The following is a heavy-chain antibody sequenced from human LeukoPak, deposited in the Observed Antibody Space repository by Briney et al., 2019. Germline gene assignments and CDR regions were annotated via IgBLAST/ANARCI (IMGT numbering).Heavy chain of an antibody. J-gene: IGHJ1*01. CDR2: NNPSSVGS. D-gene: IGHD6-13*01. Sequence: ASVKVSCKPSGYPFTGYYIHWVRQAPGQGLEWMGWNNPSSVGSHYPKHFQGRVTMTRATAIRTAYMELSRLTSDDTAVYYCARGEGIAAAGTYFQSWGQGTLVTVST. V-gene: IGHV1-2*02. CDR1: GYPFTGYY. CDR3: ARGEGIAAAGTYFQS.